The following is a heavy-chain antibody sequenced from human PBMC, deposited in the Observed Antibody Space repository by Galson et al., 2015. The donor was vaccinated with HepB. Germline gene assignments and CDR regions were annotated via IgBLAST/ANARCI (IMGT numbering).Heavy chain of an antibody. CDR1: GFTVSNGS. J-gene: IGHJ3*02. Sequence: SLRLSCAASGFTVSNGSMSLVRQAPGKGLEWVSYISSGSVVYQADSVKGRFTVSRDNVENLLYLQMNSLRAEDTAVYYCATDPPWEGDLSDIWGQGTMVTVSS. CDR3: ATDPPWEGDLSDI. CDR2: ISSGSVV. V-gene: IGHV3-69-1*01. D-gene: IGHD1-26*01.